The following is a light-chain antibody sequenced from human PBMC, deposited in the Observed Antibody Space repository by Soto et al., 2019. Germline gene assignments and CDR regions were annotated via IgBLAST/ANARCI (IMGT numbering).Light chain of an antibody. Sequence: DIQMTQSPSSLSESIGDRVTITCRGSQGISNYLAWYQQKPGKVPKLLIYAASTLQSGVPSRFSGSGSGTDFTLTISSLQPEDVATYYCQNYNSVPVTFGPGTKVDIK. J-gene: IGKJ3*01. CDR3: QNYNSVPVT. CDR2: AAS. CDR1: QGISNY. V-gene: IGKV1-27*01.